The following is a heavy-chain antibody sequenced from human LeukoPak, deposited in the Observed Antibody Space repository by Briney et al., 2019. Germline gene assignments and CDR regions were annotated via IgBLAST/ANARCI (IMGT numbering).Heavy chain of an antibody. Sequence: PSETLSLTCTVSGGSISSYYWSWIRQPPGKGLEWIGYIYYSGSTNYNPSLKSRVTISVDTSKNQFSLKLSSVTAADTAVYYCARFSGWYSWADYWGQGTLVTVSS. J-gene: IGHJ4*02. D-gene: IGHD6-19*01. CDR2: IYYSGST. CDR1: GGSISSYY. V-gene: IGHV4-59*01. CDR3: ARFSGWYSWADY.